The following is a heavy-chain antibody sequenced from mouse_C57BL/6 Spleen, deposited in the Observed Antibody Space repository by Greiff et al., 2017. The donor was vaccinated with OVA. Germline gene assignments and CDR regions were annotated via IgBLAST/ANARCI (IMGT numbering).Heavy chain of an antibody. V-gene: IGHV1-69*01. CDR1: GYTFTSYW. CDR2: IDPSDSYT. Sequence: VQLQQPGAELVMPGASVKLSCKASGYTFTSYWMHWVKQRPGQGLEWIGEIDPSDSYTNYNQKFKGKSTLTVDKSSSTAYMQLSSLTSEDSAVYYCARGDYGNYVAYWGQGTLVTVSA. J-gene: IGHJ3*01. CDR3: ARGDYGNYVAY. D-gene: IGHD2-1*01.